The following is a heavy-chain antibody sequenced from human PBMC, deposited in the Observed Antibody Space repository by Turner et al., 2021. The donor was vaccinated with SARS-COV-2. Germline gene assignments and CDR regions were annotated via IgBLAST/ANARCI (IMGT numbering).Heavy chain of an antibody. CDR3: ARLPVGYYGSGSYYHYGMDV. CDR2: IYYSGST. V-gene: IGHV4-39*01. CDR1: GASISSRSYY. Sequence: QLQLQGSGSGLVKPSETLSLTFTVSGASISSRSYYWGWIRQPPGKGLEWIGSIYYSGSTYYTPSLKSRVTISVDTSKNQFSLKLSSVTAADTAVYYCARLPVGYYGSGSYYHYGMDVWGQGTTVTVSS. D-gene: IGHD3-10*01. J-gene: IGHJ6*02.